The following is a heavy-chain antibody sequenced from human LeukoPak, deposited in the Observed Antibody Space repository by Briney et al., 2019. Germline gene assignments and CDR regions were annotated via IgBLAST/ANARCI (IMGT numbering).Heavy chain of an antibody. V-gene: IGHV4-59*01. CDR1: GGSISRYF. D-gene: IGHD1-7*01. Sequence: PSETLSLTCSVSGGSISRYFWSWIRQPPGKGLEWIGYIDYSGITKFNPSLKGRVTISLDTPKNQFSVKLTSVTAADTAVYYCARGNSAWGYYMDVWGKGTTVIVSS. CDR2: IDYSGIT. CDR3: ARGNSAWGYYMDV. J-gene: IGHJ6*03.